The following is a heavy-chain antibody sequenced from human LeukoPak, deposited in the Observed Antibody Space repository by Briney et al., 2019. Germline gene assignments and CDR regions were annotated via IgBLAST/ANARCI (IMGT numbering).Heavy chain of an antibody. J-gene: IGHJ4*02. CDR1: GSSINSYY. CDR2: IYYSGST. CDR3: ARLFHPALSGNYPFDY. V-gene: IGHV4-59*01. D-gene: IGHD1-26*01. Sequence: PSETLSLTCTVSGSSINSYYWSWIRQPPGKGLEWIAYIYYSGSTSYNPSLKSRVTISVDTSKNQFSLKPNSVTAADTAMYYCARLFHPALSGNYPFDYWGQGTLVTVSS.